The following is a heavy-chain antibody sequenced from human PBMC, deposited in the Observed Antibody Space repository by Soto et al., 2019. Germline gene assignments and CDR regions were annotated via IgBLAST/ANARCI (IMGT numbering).Heavy chain of an antibody. J-gene: IGHJ4*02. D-gene: IGHD2-2*01. CDR3: ARGPPIVVVPAAMFGVSTPTFDY. V-gene: IGHV4-34*01. Sequence: QVQLQQWGAGLLKPSETLSLTCAVYGGSFSGYYWSWIRQPPGKGLEWIGEINHSGSTNYNPSLTSRVTISVDTSKNQFSLKLSSVTAADTAVYYCARGPPIVVVPAAMFGVSTPTFDYWGQGTLVTVSS. CDR1: GGSFSGYY. CDR2: INHSGST.